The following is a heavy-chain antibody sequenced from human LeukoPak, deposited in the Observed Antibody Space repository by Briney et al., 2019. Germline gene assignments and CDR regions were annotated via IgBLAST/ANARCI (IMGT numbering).Heavy chain of an antibody. D-gene: IGHD2-2*02. CDR2: MNPNSGNT. V-gene: IGHV1-8*01. J-gene: IGHJ3*02. Sequence: ASVKVSCKASGYTFTSYDINWVRQATGQGLEWMGWMNPNSGNTGYAQKFQGRVTITADESTSTAYMELSSLRSEDTAVYYCAREARYCSSTSCYRGAFDIWGQGTMVTVSS. CDR1: GYTFTSYD. CDR3: AREARYCSSTSCYRGAFDI.